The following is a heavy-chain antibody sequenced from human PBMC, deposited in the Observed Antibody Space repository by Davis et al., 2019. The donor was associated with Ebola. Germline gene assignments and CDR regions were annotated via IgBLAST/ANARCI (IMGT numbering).Heavy chain of an antibody. J-gene: IGHJ4*02. D-gene: IGHD6-6*01. CDR1: GFTFSDYY. CDR2: INSDGSST. Sequence: HTGGSLRLSCAASGFTFSDYYMSWIRQAPGKGLVWVSRINSDGSSTSYADSVKGRFTISRDNAKNTLYLQMNSLRAEDTAVYYCARESPVRAARPASPYWGQGTLVTVSS. CDR3: ARESPVRAARPASPY. V-gene: IGHV3-74*01.